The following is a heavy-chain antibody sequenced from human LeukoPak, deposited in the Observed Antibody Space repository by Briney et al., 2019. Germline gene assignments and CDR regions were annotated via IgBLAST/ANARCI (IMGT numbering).Heavy chain of an antibody. V-gene: IGHV3-48*03. CDR2: ISSSGSTI. CDR1: GFTSSSYE. D-gene: IGHD6-13*01. CDR3: ASRAYSSSWFDP. Sequence: PGGSLRLSCAASGFTSSSYEMNWVRQAPGKGLEWVSYISSSGSTIYYADSVKGRFTISRDNAKNSLYLQMNSLRAEDTAVYYCASRAYSSSWFDPWGQGTLVTVSS. J-gene: IGHJ5*02.